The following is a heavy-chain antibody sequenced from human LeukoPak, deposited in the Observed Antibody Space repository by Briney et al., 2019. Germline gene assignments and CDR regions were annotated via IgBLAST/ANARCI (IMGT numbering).Heavy chain of an antibody. V-gene: IGHV4-61*02. D-gene: IGHD6-19*01. CDR2: TYTSGST. CDR1: GGSISSGSYY. CDR3: ARGGVVQYSSGQGIPFDY. Sequence: SQTLSLTCTVSGGSISSGSYYRSWIRQPAGKGLEWIGRTYTSGSTNYNPSLKSRVTISVDTSKNQFSLKLSSVTAADTAVYYCARGGVVQYSSGQGIPFDYWGQGTLVTVSS. J-gene: IGHJ4*02.